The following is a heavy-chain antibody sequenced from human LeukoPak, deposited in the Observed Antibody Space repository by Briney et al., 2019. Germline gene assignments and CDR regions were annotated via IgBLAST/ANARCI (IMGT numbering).Heavy chain of an antibody. CDR1: GFTFRNYA. Sequence: GGSLRLSCAASGFTFRNYAMSWVRQAPGKGLEWVSAISGTGGSPYNADSVKGRFTISRDNSKNTLYLEMNRLRAEDTAVYYCANGYCTNGVCYTFVLGYWGRGTLVTVSS. CDR2: ISGTGGSP. V-gene: IGHV3-23*01. CDR3: ANGYCTNGVCYTFVLGY. J-gene: IGHJ4*02. D-gene: IGHD2-8*01.